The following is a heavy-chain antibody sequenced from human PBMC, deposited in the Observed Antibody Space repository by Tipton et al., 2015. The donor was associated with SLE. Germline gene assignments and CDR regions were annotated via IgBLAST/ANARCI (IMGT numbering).Heavy chain of an antibody. D-gene: IGHD3-9*01. CDR3: AREKNYDILTGHYNVLGMDV. Sequence: SLRLSCAASGFTFSSYWMHWVRQAPGKGLVWVSRINSDGSSTSYADSVKGRFTISRDNAKNTLYLQMNSLRAEDTAVYYCAREKNYDILTGHYNVLGMDVWGQGTTVTVSS. J-gene: IGHJ6*02. CDR1: GFTFSSYW. V-gene: IGHV3-74*01. CDR2: INSDGSST.